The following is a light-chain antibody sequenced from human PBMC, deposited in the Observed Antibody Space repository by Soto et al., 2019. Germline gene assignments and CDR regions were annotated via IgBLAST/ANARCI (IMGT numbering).Light chain of an antibody. CDR2: WAS. V-gene: IGKV3-15*01. CDR1: QSVSSY. CDR3: QQYYSTPLA. J-gene: IGKJ3*01. Sequence: VWRQSPGTQCLSPGESATLSCRASQSVSSYLAWYQQKPGQAPRLLIYWASTRESGVPDRFSGSGSGTDFTLTISSLQAEDVAVYYCQQYYSTPLAFGPGTKVDIK.